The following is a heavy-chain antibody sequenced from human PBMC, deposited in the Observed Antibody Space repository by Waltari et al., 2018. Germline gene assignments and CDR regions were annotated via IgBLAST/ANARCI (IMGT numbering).Heavy chain of an antibody. CDR1: GGTFSSYT. V-gene: IGHV1-69*08. J-gene: IGHJ4*02. CDR2: IIPILGIA. CDR3: AREPYDSSGYYYVGY. D-gene: IGHD3-22*01. Sequence: QVQLVQSGAEVKKPGSSVKVSCKASGGTFSSYTFSWVRQAPGQGLEWMGRIIPILGIANYAQKFQGRVTITADKSTSTAYMELSSLRSEDTAVYYCAREPYDSSGYYYVGYWGQGTLVTVSS.